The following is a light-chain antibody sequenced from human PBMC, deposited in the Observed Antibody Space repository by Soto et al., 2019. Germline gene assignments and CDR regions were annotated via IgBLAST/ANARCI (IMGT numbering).Light chain of an antibody. CDR2: LDS. CDR3: QAWDSSTVV. J-gene: IGLJ2*01. V-gene: IGLV3-1*01. Sequence: SYELTQPPSVSVSPGQTASITCSGDKLGDKYACWYQQKPGQSPVVVIYLDSKRPSGIPERFSGSNSGNTATLTISGTQAMDEADYYCQAWDSSTVVFGGGTQLTVL. CDR1: KLGDKY.